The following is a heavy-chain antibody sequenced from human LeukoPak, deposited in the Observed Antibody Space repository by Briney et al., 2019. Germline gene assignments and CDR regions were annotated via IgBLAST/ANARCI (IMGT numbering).Heavy chain of an antibody. J-gene: IGHJ5*02. Sequence: ASVKVSCKASGYTFTSYGISWVRQAPGQGLEWMGIINPNGGSTSYAQKFQGRVTMTRDTSTSTVYMELSSLRSEDTAVYYCARAVVGLAVAGQLGRTGWFDPWGQGTLVTVSS. CDR3: ARAVVGLAVAGQLGRTGWFDP. CDR2: INPNGGST. D-gene: IGHD6-19*01. V-gene: IGHV1-46*01. CDR1: GYTFTSYG.